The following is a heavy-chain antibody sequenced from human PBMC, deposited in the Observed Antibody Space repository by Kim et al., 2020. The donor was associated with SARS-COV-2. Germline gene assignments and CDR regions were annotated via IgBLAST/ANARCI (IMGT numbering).Heavy chain of an antibody. V-gene: IGHV1-69*01. J-gene: IGHJ5*02. D-gene: IGHD6-13*01. Sequence: YAQKVQGRVTITADESTSTAYMELSSLRSEDTAVYYCARDSSSWKNWFDPWGQGTLVTVSS. CDR3: ARDSSSWKNWFDP.